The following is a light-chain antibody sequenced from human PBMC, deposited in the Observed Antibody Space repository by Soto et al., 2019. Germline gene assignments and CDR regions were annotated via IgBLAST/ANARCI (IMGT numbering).Light chain of an antibody. J-gene: IGKJ2*01. CDR2: GTS. V-gene: IGKV3-20*01. Sequence: VLTQSPGTLSLSAGDRATLSCRASQSVSSSSFAWYQQKPGQAPRLLIFGTSARATGTPDRFRGSGSGTEFTLTITRLEPEDFAVYYCQQYGNSRFTFGRGTKLEIK. CDR3: QQYGNSRFT. CDR1: QSVSSSS.